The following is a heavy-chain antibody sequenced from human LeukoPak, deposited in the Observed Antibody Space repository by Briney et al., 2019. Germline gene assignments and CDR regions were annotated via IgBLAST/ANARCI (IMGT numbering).Heavy chain of an antibody. CDR1: GYSFTSDW. CDR3: ARFADSSGYYDY. D-gene: IGHD3-22*01. J-gene: IGHJ4*02. Sequence: GESPKISCKGSGYSFTSDWIGWLRQMPGKGLEWMGIIYPRDSETRYSPSFQGQVTISADTSISTAYLQWSSLQASDTAMYYCARFADSSGYYDYWGQGTLVTVSS. CDR2: IYPRDSET. V-gene: IGHV5-51*01.